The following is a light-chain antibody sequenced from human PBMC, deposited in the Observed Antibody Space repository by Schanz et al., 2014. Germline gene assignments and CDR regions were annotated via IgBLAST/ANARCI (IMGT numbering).Light chain of an antibody. Sequence: QSALTQPASVSGSPGQSISISCTGTSSDVGSYKFVSSYHHHPGKAPYLMIYEGSQWPSGVSSRLSGSKSGNTASLTISGLQAEDEADYYCSSYAGSNNFTFGGGTKLTVL. V-gene: IGLV2-23*03. J-gene: IGLJ2*01. CDR1: SSDVGSYKF. CDR3: SSYAGSNNFT. CDR2: EGS.